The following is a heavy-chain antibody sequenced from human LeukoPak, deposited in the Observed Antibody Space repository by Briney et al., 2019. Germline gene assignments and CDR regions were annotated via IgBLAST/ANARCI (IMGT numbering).Heavy chain of an antibody. V-gene: IGHV3-53*01. Sequence: GGSLRLSCAASGFTVSSNYMSWVRQAPGKGLEWVSVIYSGGSTYYADSVKGRLTISRDNAKNTLYLHMNSLRAEDTAVYYCAKEGNYGSGSYDYWGQGTLVTVSS. CDR1: GFTVSSNY. D-gene: IGHD3-10*01. J-gene: IGHJ4*02. CDR3: AKEGNYGSGSYDY. CDR2: IYSGGST.